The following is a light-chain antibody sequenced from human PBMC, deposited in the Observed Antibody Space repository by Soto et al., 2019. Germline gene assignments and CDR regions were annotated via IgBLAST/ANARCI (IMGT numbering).Light chain of an antibody. Sequence: QSVLTQPRSVSGSPGQSVTISCTGSSSDVGGYNYVSWYQQHPGKAPKLMIYDVTQRPAGVPDRFSGSKSGNTASLTISGLQAEDEADYYCSSCGRSYTLLFGGGTKLTVL. CDR2: DVT. CDR1: SSDVGGYNY. J-gene: IGLJ2*01. V-gene: IGLV2-11*01. CDR3: SSCGRSYTLL.